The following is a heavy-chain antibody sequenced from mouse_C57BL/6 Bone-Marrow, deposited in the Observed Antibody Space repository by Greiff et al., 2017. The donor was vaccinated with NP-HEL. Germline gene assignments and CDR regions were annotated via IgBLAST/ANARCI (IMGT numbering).Heavy chain of an antibody. CDR2: ISDGGSYT. CDR3: ARWYYGPDY. CDR1: GFTFSSYA. D-gene: IGHD1-2*01. Sequence: DVKLVESGGGLVKPGGSLKLSCAASGFTFSSYAMSWVRQTPEKRLEWVATISDGGSYTYYPDNVKGRFTISRDNAKNNLYLQMSHLKSEDTAMYYCARWYYGPDYWGQGTTLTVSS. J-gene: IGHJ2*01. V-gene: IGHV5-4*03.